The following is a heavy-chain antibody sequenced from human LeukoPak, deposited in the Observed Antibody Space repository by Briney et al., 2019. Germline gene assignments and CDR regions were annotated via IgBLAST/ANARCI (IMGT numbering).Heavy chain of an antibody. D-gene: IGHD2-2*01. CDR2: ICGSGGSI. CDR3: AKSYCSSTSCFPVG. V-gene: IGHV3-23*01. Sequence: GGSLRLSCAASGFTFSSYAMIGVRQAPGKGLEWGSAICGSGGSICYADSVKGRFTISRDNSKNTLYLQMNSLSAEDTAVYYCAKSYCSSTSCFPVGWGQGTLVTVSS. CDR1: GFTFSSYA. J-gene: IGHJ4*02.